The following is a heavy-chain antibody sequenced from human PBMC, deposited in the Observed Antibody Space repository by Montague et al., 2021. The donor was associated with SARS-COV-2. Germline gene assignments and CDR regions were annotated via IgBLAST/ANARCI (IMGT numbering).Heavy chain of an antibody. D-gene: IGHD2-2*02. CDR3: ARLGDGVVPSPILGVAPYYYNYYMEF. CDR2: IHLGGST. Sequence: SETLSLTCAVYGGSFSTSSWHLIRQPPGTGLEWIGVIHLGGSTNSNPSLKSRVTISADTSTNQFSLKLTSVAAADTAVYYCARLGDGVVPSPILGVAPYYYNYYMEFWGKGTTVTVSS. CDR1: GGSFSTSS. V-gene: IGHV4-34*01. J-gene: IGHJ6*03.